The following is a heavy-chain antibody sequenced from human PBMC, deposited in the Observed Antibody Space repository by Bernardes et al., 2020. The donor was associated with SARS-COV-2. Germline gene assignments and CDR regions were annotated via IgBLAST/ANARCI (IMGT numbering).Heavy chain of an antibody. J-gene: IGHJ4*02. Sequence: TLSLTCAVSGGSISSGGYSWSWLRQPPGKGLEWIGYIYHSGSTYYNPSLKSRVTISVDRSKNQFSLKLSSVTAADTAVYYCARYQLLGSYYFDYWGQGTLVTVSS. D-gene: IGHD2-2*01. CDR1: GGSISSGGYS. CDR3: ARYQLLGSYYFDY. V-gene: IGHV4-30-2*01. CDR2: IYHSGST.